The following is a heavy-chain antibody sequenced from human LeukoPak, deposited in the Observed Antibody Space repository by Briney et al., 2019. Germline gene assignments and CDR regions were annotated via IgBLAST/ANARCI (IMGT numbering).Heavy chain of an antibody. CDR3: SRPRVPDS. CDR2: IKQDGSET. J-gene: IGHJ4*02. CDR1: GFTFSTSW. Sequence: GGSLRLSCAASGFTFSTSWMSWVRQASGKGLEWVANIKQDGSETNYVDSVKGRFTISRDNAKNSLYLQMNSLRAEDTAVYYCSRPRVPDSWGQGILVTVSS. V-gene: IGHV3-7*03.